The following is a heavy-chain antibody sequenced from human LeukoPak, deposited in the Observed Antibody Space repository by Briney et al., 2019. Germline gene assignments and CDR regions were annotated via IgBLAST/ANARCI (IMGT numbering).Heavy chain of an antibody. J-gene: IGHJ5*02. Sequence: SETLSLTCTVSGGSISSSSYYWGWIRQPPGKGLEWIGEINHSGSTNYNPSLKSRVTISVDTSKNQFSLKLSSVTAADTAVHYCARGLYRRWLQLRFDPWGQGTLVTVSS. CDR1: GGSISSSSYY. CDR2: INHSGST. D-gene: IGHD5-24*01. CDR3: ARGLYRRWLQLRFDP. V-gene: IGHV4-39*07.